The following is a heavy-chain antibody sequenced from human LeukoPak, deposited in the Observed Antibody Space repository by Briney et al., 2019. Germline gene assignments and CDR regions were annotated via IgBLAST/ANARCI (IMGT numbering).Heavy chain of an antibody. CDR2: ISWDGGST. J-gene: IGHJ4*02. CDR1: GFTFDDYT. V-gene: IGHV3-43*01. CDR3: AKDLEMATITCFDY. Sequence: PGGSLRLSCAASGFTFDDYTMHWVRQAPGKGLEWVSLISWDGGSTYYADSVKGRFTISRDNSKNSLYLQMNSLRTEDTALYYCAKDLEMATITCFDYWGQGTLVTVSS. D-gene: IGHD5-24*01.